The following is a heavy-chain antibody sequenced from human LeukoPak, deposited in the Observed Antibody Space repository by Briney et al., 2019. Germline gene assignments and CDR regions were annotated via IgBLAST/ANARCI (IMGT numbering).Heavy chain of an antibody. CDR1: GGSITSYY. CDR2: IYISGST. CDR3: ARGSGGYYLFDY. Sequence: PSETLSLTCTLSGGSITSYYWNWIRQPAGKALGWLGRIYISGSTNYNPSLKSRVTMSVDTSKNQFSLKLTSMTAADTAVYYCARGSGGYYLFDYWGQGTMVTVSS. J-gene: IGHJ4*02. D-gene: IGHD3-22*01. V-gene: IGHV4-4*07.